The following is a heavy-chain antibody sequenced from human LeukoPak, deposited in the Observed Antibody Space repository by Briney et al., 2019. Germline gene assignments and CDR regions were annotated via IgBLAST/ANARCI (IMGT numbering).Heavy chain of an antibody. Sequence: SETLSLTCTVSGGSISSSSYYWGWIRQPPGKGLEWIGRIYNSGNTYCNPSFKSRVTISVDTSKNQFSLKLSSVTAADTAVYYCARGYSSGWVDYWGQGTLVTVSS. V-gene: IGHV4-39*02. CDR2: IYNSGNT. J-gene: IGHJ4*02. D-gene: IGHD6-19*01. CDR3: ARGYSSGWVDY. CDR1: GGSISSSSYY.